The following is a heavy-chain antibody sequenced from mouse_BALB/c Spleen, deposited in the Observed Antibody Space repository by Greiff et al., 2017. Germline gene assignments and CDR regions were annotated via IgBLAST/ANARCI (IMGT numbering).Heavy chain of an antibody. D-gene: IGHD1-1*01. CDR2: IDPENGDT. Sequence: EVQRVESGAELVRSGASVKLSCTASGFNINDYYMHWVKQRPEQGLEWIGWIDPENGDTEYAPKFQGKATMTADTSSNTAYLQLSSLTSEDTAVYYCNAYYYGSSYFDYWGQGTTLTVSS. CDR1: GFNINDYY. V-gene: IGHV14-4*02. CDR3: NAYYYGSSYFDY. J-gene: IGHJ2*01.